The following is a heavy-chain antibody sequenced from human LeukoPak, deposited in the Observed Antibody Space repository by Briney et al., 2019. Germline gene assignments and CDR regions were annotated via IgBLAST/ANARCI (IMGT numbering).Heavy chain of an antibody. J-gene: IGHJ6*04. Sequence: GGSLRLSCAASGFTVSSNYMSWVRQAPGKGLEWVSVIYSGGTTYYADSVKGRFTISRDNAKNSLYLQMNSLRAEDTAVYYCAELGITMIGGVWGKGTTVTISS. V-gene: IGHV3-66*01. CDR1: GFTVSSNY. CDR2: IYSGGTT. D-gene: IGHD3-10*02. CDR3: AELGITMIGGV.